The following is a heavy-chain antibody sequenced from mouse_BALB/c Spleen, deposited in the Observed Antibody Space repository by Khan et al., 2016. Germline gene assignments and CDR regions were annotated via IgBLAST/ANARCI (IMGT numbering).Heavy chain of an antibody. V-gene: IGHV1S137*01. J-gene: IGHJ4*01. Sequence: QMQLQQSGAELVRPGVSVKISCKGSGYTFTDYDMHWVKQSHAKSLEWIGIISTYYVDATYNQKFKDKATMTVDKSSNTAYMELARLTSEDSAIYYCVRGTTALYYALDYWGQGTSVTVSS. D-gene: IGHD1-2*01. CDR2: ISTYYVDA. CDR1: GYTFTDYD. CDR3: VRGTTALYYALDY.